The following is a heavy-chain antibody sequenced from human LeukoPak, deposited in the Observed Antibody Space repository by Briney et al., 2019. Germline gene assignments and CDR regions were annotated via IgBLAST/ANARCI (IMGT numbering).Heavy chain of an antibody. V-gene: IGHV3-20*04. Sequence: PGGSLRLSCAASGFTFDDHGMSWVRQVPGKGLEWVSGINWNGGSTGYADSVKGRFTISRDNAQNSLYLQMNSLRAEDTAVYYCARDFSPYCGGDCYSDAFDIWGQGTMVTVSS. J-gene: IGHJ3*02. CDR3: ARDFSPYCGGDCYSDAFDI. CDR2: INWNGGST. CDR1: GFTFDDHG. D-gene: IGHD2-21*01.